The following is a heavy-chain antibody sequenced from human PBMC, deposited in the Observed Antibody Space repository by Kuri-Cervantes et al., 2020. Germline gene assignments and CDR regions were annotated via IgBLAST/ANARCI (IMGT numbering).Heavy chain of an antibody. J-gene: IGHJ4*03. CDR1: GFTFSSYA. D-gene: IGHD3-10*01. Sequence: GGSLRLSCAASGFTFSSYAMSWVRQAPGKGLEWVSAISGSGGSTYYADSVKGRFTISRDNSKNTLYLQMNSLRAEDTAVYYCARGGYGSGSYYFDYWGQGTTVTVSS. CDR3: ARGGYGSGSYYFDY. V-gene: IGHV3-23*01. CDR2: ISGSGGST.